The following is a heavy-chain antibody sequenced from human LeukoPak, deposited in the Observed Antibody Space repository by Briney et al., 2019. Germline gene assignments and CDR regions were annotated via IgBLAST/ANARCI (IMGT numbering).Heavy chain of an antibody. CDR3: ARGNAVLRYFDWPYRFDY. J-gene: IGHJ4*02. V-gene: IGHV4-34*01. CDR2: INHSGST. D-gene: IGHD3-9*01. Sequence: SETLSLTCAVYGGSFSGYYWSWIRQPPGKGLEWIGEINHSGSTNYNPPLKSRVTISVDTSKNQFSLKLSSVTAADTAVYYCARGNAVLRYFDWPYRFDYWGQGTLVTVSS. CDR1: GGSFSGYY.